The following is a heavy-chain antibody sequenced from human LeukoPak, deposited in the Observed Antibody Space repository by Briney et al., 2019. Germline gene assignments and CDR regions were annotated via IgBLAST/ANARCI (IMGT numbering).Heavy chain of an antibody. CDR2: INPNSGGT. CDR1: GYTFTGYY. D-gene: IGHD1-26*01. J-gene: IGHJ4*02. Sequence: ASVKVSCKASGYTFTGYYMHWVRQAPGQGLEWMGWINPNSGGTNYAQKFQGRVTMTRDTSISTAYMELSRLRSDDTAVYYCARDSPRASGSYLYYFARYYFDYWGQGTLVTVSS. CDR3: ARDSPRASGSYLYYFARYYFDY. V-gene: IGHV1-2*02.